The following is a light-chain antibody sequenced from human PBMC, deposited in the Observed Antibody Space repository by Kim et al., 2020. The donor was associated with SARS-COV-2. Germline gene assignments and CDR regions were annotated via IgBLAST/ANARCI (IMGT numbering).Light chain of an antibody. CDR1: SGHRSYA. Sequence: ASVKLTCTLNSGHRSYAIAWHQQQPEKGPRYLMKLYSDGSHYKGDGIPDRFSGSSSGAEYYLTISSLQSEDEADYYCQTWGTGIWVFGGGTKLTVL. CDR3: QTWGTGIWV. V-gene: IGLV4-69*01. J-gene: IGLJ3*02. CDR2: LYSDGSH.